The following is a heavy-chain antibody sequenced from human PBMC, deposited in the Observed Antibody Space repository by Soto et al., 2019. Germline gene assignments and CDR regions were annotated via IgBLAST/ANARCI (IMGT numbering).Heavy chain of an antibody. D-gene: IGHD3-3*01. J-gene: IGHJ4*02. CDR2: ITAGNGNT. Sequence: QVQLVQSGAEVKKPGASVKVSCKASGYTFTRYAMHWVRQAPGQRLEWMGWITAGNGNTKYSQKFQGRVTTTRDTSASNAYMQLSSLRSEDTAVYYCARLQTDFWSGYYFDYWGQGTLVTVSS. CDR1: GYTFTRYA. V-gene: IGHV1-3*01. CDR3: ARLQTDFWSGYYFDY.